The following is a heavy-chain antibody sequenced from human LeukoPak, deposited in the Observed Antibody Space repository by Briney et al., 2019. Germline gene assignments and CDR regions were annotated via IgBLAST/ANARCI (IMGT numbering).Heavy chain of an antibody. Sequence: GGSLRLSRTASGFTFGDYGMSWVRQAPGKGLEWVGFIQSRNYGGTTQHAASVKGRFTISRDDSKSIAYLQMNSLKTEDTAVYYCTASDHLYCSSISCHFDYWGQGTLVTVSS. V-gene: IGHV3-49*04. CDR2: IQSRNYGGTT. CDR1: GFTFGDYG. J-gene: IGHJ4*02. D-gene: IGHD2-2*01. CDR3: TASDHLYCSSISCHFDY.